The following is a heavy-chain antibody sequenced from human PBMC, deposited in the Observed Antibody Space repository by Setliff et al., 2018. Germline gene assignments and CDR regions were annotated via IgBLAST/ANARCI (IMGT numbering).Heavy chain of an antibody. D-gene: IGHD1-26*01. V-gene: IGHV3-48*03. J-gene: IGHJ3*02. CDR1: GFTFSSHT. CDR2: FSSSGSI. Sequence: GGSLRLSCAASGFTFSSHTMNWVRQGPGKGLEWVAYFSSSGSISYANSVKGRFTISRDNAKNSLYLQMNSLRVEDTAVYYCARPLHIMGTSTAYAFDIWGQGTMVTVSS. CDR3: ARPLHIMGTSTAYAFDI.